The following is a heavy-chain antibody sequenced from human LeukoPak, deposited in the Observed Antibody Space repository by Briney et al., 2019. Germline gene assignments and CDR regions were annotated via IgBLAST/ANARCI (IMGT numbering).Heavy chain of an antibody. Sequence: GGSLRLSCAASGFTFRNYWMGWVRQAPGKGLEWVANTKPDGSAEYYADSVKGRFTISRDNAKNSLYLQMNSLRAEDTAVYWCARDYIAYDPLDYWGQGTLVTVSS. CDR2: TKPDGSAE. J-gene: IGHJ4*02. D-gene: IGHD3-3*01. CDR1: GFTFRNYW. CDR3: ARDYIAYDPLDY. V-gene: IGHV3-7*01.